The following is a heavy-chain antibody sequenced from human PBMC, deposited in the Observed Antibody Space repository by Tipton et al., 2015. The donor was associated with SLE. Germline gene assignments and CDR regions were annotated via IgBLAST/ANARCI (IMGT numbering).Heavy chain of an antibody. CDR2: VDTSGSV. CDR1: GGSISSHY. Sequence: TLSLTCTVSGGSISSHYWSWIRQSPVKGLELIGRVDTSGSVKFNPTLKSRVTMSLDTSKNQVSLKLTSVTAADTAVYYCARYRGDLQVFDYWGQGTLITVSS. J-gene: IGHJ4*02. D-gene: IGHD3-16*01. CDR3: ARYRGDLQVFDY. V-gene: IGHV4-4*07.